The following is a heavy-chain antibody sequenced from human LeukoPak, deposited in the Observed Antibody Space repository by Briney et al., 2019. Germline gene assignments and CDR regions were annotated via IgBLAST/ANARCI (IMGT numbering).Heavy chain of an antibody. D-gene: IGHD6-6*01. V-gene: IGHV1-69*06. CDR1: GGTFSSYA. Sequence: GASVKVSCKASGGTFSSYAMSWVRQAPGQGLEWMGGIIPMFGTANYAQKFQGRVTITADKSTSTAYMELSRLRSDDTAVYYCARGPLLKSSSSVVWVYWGQGTLVTVSS. J-gene: IGHJ4*02. CDR3: ARGPLLKSSSSVVWVY. CDR2: IIPMFGTA.